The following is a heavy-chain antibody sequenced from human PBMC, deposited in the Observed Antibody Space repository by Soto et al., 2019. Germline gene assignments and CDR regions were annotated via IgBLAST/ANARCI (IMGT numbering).Heavy chain of an antibody. CDR3: AREKQWLAHFDY. J-gene: IGHJ4*02. Sequence: PGGSLRLSCAASGFTFSSYAMSWVRQAPGKGLEWVSSISGSGSSTYYADSVKGRFTISRDNAKNTLYLQMNSLRAEDTAVYYCAREKQWLAHFDYWGQGTLVTVSS. V-gene: IGHV3-23*01. CDR1: GFTFSSYA. D-gene: IGHD6-19*01. CDR2: ISGSGSST.